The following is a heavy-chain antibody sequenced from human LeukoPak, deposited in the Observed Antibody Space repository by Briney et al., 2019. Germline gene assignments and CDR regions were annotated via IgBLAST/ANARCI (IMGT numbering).Heavy chain of an antibody. Sequence: GGSLRLSCAASGFTFSSYWMSWVRQAPGKGLEWVANIKQDGSAKYYVDSVKGRFTISRDNAKNSLYLQMNSLRAEDTAVYYCARVVVVPAVRFDYWGQGTLVTVSS. CDR2: IKQDGSAK. V-gene: IGHV3-7*01. CDR1: GFTFSSYW. CDR3: ARVVVVPAVRFDY. D-gene: IGHD2-2*01. J-gene: IGHJ4*02.